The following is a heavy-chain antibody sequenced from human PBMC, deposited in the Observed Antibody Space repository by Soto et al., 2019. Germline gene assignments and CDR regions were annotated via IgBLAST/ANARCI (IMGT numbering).Heavy chain of an antibody. CDR1: GGSISSGDYY. V-gene: IGHV4-30-4*01. J-gene: IGHJ6*02. Sequence: QVQLQESGPGLVKPSQTLSLTCTVSGGSISSGDYYWSWIRQPPGKGLEWIGYIYYSGSTYYNPSLKSRVTIAEEPSKNQFSLKLSSVTAADTAVYYCARDRAAGYDYYYGMDVWGQGTTVTVSS. CDR3: ARDRAAGYDYYYGMDV. CDR2: IYYSGST. D-gene: IGHD6-13*01.